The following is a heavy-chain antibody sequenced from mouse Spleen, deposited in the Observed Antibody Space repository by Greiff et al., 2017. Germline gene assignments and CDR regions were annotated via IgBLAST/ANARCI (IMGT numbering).Heavy chain of an antibody. CDR3: ARDSLFAY. D-gene: IGHD6-1*01. J-gene: IGHJ3*01. CDR2: ISYDGSN. V-gene: IGHV3-6*01. Sequence: DVQLQESGPGLVKPSQSLSLTCSVTGYSITSGYYWNWIRQFPGNKLEWMGYISYDGSNNYNPSLKNRISITRDTSKNQFFLKLNSVTTEDTATYYCARDSLFAYWGQGTLVTVSA. CDR1: GYSITSGYY.